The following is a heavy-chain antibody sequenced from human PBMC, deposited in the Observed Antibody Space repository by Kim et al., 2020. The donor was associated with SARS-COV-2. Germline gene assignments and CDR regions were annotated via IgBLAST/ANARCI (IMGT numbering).Heavy chain of an antibody. V-gene: IGHV3-30*04. Sequence: GGSLRLSCAASGFTFSSYAMHWVRQAPGKGLEWVAVISYDGSNKYYADSVKGRFTISRDNSKNTLYLQMNSLRAEDTAVYYCARDQMVRGVTNWFDPWGQGTLVTVSS. CDR3: ARDQMVRGVTNWFDP. J-gene: IGHJ5*02. D-gene: IGHD3-10*01. CDR1: GFTFSSYA. CDR2: ISYDGSNK.